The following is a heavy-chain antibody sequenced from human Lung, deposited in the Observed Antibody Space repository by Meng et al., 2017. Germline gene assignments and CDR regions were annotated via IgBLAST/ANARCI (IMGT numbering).Heavy chain of an antibody. D-gene: IGHD4-11*01. Sequence: QVRRRSWGAGFLKPWGPLSLAGVVSGGACRDYSWGLIRPPPGKGLEWIGEINHGGGTNYNPSLESRATISVDTSQNNLSLKLSSVTAADSAVYYCARGPTTMAHDFDYWGQGTLVTVSS. V-gene: IGHV4-34*01. CDR1: GGACRDYS. CDR3: ARGPTTMAHDFDY. J-gene: IGHJ4*02. CDR2: INHGGGT.